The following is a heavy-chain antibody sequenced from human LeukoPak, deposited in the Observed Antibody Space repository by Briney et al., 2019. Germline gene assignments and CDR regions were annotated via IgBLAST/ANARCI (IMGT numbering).Heavy chain of an antibody. V-gene: IGHV3-13*04. CDR1: GFTFSSYD. D-gene: IGHD3-10*01. CDR2: IGTAGDT. J-gene: IGHJ2*01. CDR3: ARVGTDYYGSGSYYWYFDL. Sequence: SGGSLRLSCAASGFTFSSYDMHWVRQATGKGLEWVSAIGTAGDTYYPGSVKGRFTISRENAKNSLYLQMNGLRAGDTAVYYCARVGTDYYGSGSYYWYFDLWGRGTLVTVSS.